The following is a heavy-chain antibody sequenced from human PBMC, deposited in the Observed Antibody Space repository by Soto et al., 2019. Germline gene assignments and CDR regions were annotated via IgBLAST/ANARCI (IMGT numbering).Heavy chain of an antibody. V-gene: IGHV3-30*18. CDR1: GFTFSSYG. CDR3: AKERGAGSYDDYSDYCMDV. Sequence: QVQLVESGGGVVQPGRSLSLSCAASGFTFSSYGMHWVRQAPGKGLEWVAVISYDGRNKYYADSVKGRFTISRDNSKNARSLEMHSLRAEDTAVYYCAKERGAGSYDDYSDYCMDVFGHRTTFAVSS. J-gene: IGHJ6*02. CDR2: ISYDGRNK. D-gene: IGHD3-10*01.